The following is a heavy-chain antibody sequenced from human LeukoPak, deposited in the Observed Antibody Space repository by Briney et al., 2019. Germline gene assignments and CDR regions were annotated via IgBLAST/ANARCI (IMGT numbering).Heavy chain of an antibody. CDR2: ISYRGST. V-gene: IGHV4-30-4*01. Sequence: SETLSLTCTVSGGSISSSDSHWSWIRQSPGKGLEWIGYISYRGSTSYNPSLRSRLTISIDTSQNQFSLKLTSVTAADTAVYYRVRVRTGTSCYDYWGQGTLVTVSP. J-gene: IGHJ4*02. CDR1: GGSISSSDSH. CDR3: VRVRTGTSCYDY. D-gene: IGHD2-2*01.